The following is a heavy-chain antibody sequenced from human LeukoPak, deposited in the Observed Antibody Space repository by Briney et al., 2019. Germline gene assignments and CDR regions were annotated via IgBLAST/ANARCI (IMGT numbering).Heavy chain of an antibody. J-gene: IGHJ4*02. Sequence: GASVKVSCKASGYTFTGYYMHWVRQAPGNGLEWVAIIWYDGSNEQYGDSAKGRFTISRDNSKNTLYLQMNSLRVEDTAVYYCAREGPPYDRGADFHYWGQGTLVTVSS. CDR3: AREGPPYDRGADFHY. CDR2: IWYDGSNE. CDR1: GYTFTGYY. D-gene: IGHD3-22*01. V-gene: IGHV3-33*01.